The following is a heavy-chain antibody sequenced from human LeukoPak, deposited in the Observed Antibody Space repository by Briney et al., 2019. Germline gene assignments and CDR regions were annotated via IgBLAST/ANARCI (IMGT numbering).Heavy chain of an antibody. CDR3: ATLTMVRGVRSDY. D-gene: IGHD3-10*01. Sequence: ASVKVSRRVSGYTLTELSVHWVRQAPGKGLEWMGGFDPEDGETIYAQKFQGRVTMTEDTSTDTAYMELSSLRSEDTAVYYCATLTMVRGVRSDYWGQGTLVTVSS. CDR1: GYTLTELS. V-gene: IGHV1-24*01. J-gene: IGHJ4*02. CDR2: FDPEDGET.